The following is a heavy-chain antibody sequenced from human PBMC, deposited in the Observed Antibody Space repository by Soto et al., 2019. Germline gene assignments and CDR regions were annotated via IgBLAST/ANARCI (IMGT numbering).Heavy chain of an antibody. V-gene: IGHV4-31*03. CDR1: GGSISSVSYY. CDR2: IYYSGST. J-gene: IGHJ3*02. CDR3: ARDNKPHDAFDI. Sequence: QVQLQESGPGLVKPSQTLSLTCTVSGGSISSVSYYWSWIRQHPGKGLEWIGYIYYSGSTYYNSSLKSRVTISLDTSNNQFSLMLSSVTAADTAMYYCARDNKPHDAFDIWGQGTLVTVSS.